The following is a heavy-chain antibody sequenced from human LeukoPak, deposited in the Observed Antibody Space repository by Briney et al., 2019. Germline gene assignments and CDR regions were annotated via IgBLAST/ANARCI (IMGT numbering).Heavy chain of an antibody. J-gene: IGHJ4*02. Sequence: GGSLRLSCPASGFTFSRYSMNWVRQAPGRGREGVSSISSSSRYIYYADSVKGRLTIYRDNDKSSLYLQMNSLTAEDTAVYYCARDRGEYYDFWSGSGFIQAFDYWGQGPLVTVPS. CDR3: ARDRGEYYDFWSGSGFIQAFDY. D-gene: IGHD3-3*01. V-gene: IGHV3-21*01. CDR1: GFTFSRYS. CDR2: ISSSSRYI.